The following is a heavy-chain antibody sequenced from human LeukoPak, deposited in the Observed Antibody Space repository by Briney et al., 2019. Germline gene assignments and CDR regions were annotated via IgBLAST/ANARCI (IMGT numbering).Heavy chain of an antibody. V-gene: IGHV4-59*01. CDR3: ARIPPQTVVGTTYTDY. D-gene: IGHD6-19*01. CDR2: IYYSGST. Sequence: SETLSLTCTVSGGSINSYYWTWIRQPPGKGLEWIGYIYYSGSTNYNPSLKSRVTISVDTSKNQFSLKLSSVTAADTAVYYCARIPPQTVVGTTYTDYWGQGTLVTVSS. J-gene: IGHJ4*02. CDR1: GGSINSYY.